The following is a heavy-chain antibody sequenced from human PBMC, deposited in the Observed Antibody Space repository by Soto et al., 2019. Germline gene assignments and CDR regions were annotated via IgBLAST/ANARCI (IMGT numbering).Heavy chain of an antibody. CDR1: GYTFTSYA. J-gene: IGHJ4*02. CDR3: ARCPNPYYFDY. Sequence: QVQLVQSGAAVKKAGASVKGSCKASGYTFTSYAMHWVRQAPGQRVAWMGWINAGNVNTKYSQKFQARVTITRDTSASTAYMELRLLRSEDTAVYYCARCPNPYYFDYWGQGPLVTVSS. V-gene: IGHV1-3*01. CDR2: INAGNVNT.